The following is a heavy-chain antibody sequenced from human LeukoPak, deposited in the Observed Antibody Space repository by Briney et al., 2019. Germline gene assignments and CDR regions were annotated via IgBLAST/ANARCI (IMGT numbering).Heavy chain of an antibody. Sequence: PGGSLRLSCAASGFTFSAYGMDWVRQAPGKGLDWVASISDHEINKYYADSVKGRFAISRDNSKNTLYLQMNSLRAEDTAVYYCAKRHPTSWYVVDYWGQGTLVTVSS. D-gene: IGHD6-13*01. CDR3: AKRHPTSWYVVDY. CDR2: ISDHEINK. V-gene: IGHV3-30*18. J-gene: IGHJ4*02. CDR1: GFTFSAYG.